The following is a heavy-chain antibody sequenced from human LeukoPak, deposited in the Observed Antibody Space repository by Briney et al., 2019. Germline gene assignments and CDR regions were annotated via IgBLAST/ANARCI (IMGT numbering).Heavy chain of an antibody. J-gene: IGHJ4*02. D-gene: IGHD1-26*01. CDR1: RFTFSSYW. CDR3: ARAGGGSYSFDY. Sequence: PGGSLRLSCAASRFTFSSYWMSWVRQAPGKGLEWVANIKQDGSEKYYVDSVKGRFTISRDNAKNSLYLQMNSLRAEDTAVYYCARAGGGSYSFDYWGQGTLVTVSS. CDR2: IKQDGSEK. V-gene: IGHV3-7*01.